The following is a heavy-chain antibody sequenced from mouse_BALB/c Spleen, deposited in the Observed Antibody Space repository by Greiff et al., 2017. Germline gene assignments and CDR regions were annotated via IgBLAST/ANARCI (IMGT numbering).Heavy chain of an antibody. Sequence: VQLVESGPGLVQPSQSLSITCTVSGFSLTSYGVHWVRQSPGKGLEWLGVIWSGGSTDYNAAFISRLSISKDNSKSQVFFKMNSLQANDTAIYYCARGWEGAYWGQGTLVTVSA. J-gene: IGHJ3*01. CDR2: IWSGGST. CDR3: ARGWEGAY. CDR1: GFSLTSYG. D-gene: IGHD4-1*01. V-gene: IGHV2-2*02.